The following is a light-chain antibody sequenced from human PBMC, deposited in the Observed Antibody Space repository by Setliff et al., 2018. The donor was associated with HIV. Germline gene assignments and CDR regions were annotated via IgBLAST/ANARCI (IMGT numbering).Light chain of an antibody. V-gene: IGLV2-14*03. CDR3: LSYTTSTTPYV. CDR1: SSDVGGFNS. Sequence: QSALAQPASVPGSAGQSITISCTGTSSDVGGFNSVSGYQQHPDKAPKLIIYEVTNRPSGVSDRFFGSKSGNTASLTISGLQTEDEADYYCLSYTTSTTPYVFGTGTKVTVL. CDR2: EVT. J-gene: IGLJ1*01.